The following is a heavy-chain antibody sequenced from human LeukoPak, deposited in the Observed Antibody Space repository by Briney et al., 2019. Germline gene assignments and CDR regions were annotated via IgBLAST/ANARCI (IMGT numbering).Heavy chain of an antibody. CDR3: ARASYSSSWFDP. CDR2: IYYSGST. D-gene: IGHD6-6*01. J-gene: IGHJ5*02. Sequence: SQTLSLTCTVSGGSISSGVYYWSWIRQPPGKGLEWIGYIYYSGSTYYNPSLKSRVTISVDTSKNQFSLKLSSVTAADTAVYYCARASYSSSWFDPWGQGTLVTVSS. CDR1: GGSISSGVYY. V-gene: IGHV4-30-4*01.